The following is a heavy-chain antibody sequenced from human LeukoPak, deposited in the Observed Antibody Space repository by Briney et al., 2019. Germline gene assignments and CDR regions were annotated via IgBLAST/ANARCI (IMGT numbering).Heavy chain of an antibody. D-gene: IGHD3-22*01. CDR3: ARDDSSGYSVDIEDAFDI. V-gene: IGHV4-39*07. CDR1: GGSISSSTYY. J-gene: IGHJ3*02. CDR2: INYSGNT. Sequence: SETLSLTCTVSGGSISSSTYYWAWVRQPPGKGLEWIGSINYSGNTYYKSSLKSRVTISVDTSKDQFSLKLTSVTAADTAVYYCARDDSSGYSVDIEDAFDIWGQGTMVTVSS.